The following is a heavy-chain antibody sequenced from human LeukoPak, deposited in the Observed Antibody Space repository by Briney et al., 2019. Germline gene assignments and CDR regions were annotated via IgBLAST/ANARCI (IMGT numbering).Heavy chain of an antibody. J-gene: IGHJ4*02. D-gene: IGHD3-3*01. CDR2: ISSSSYI. CDR1: GFTFSSYS. V-gene: IGHV3-21*01. CDR3: ARDRAPGFLEWLLPFDY. Sequence: GGSLRLSCAASGFTFSSYSMNWVRQAPGKGLEWVSSISSSSYIYYADSVKGRFTISRDNAENSLYLQMNSLRAVDTAVYYCARDRAPGFLEWLLPFDYWGQGTLVTVSS.